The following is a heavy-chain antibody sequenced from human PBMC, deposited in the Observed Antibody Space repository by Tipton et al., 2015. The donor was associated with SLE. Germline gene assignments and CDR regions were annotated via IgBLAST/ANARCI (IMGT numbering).Heavy chain of an antibody. D-gene: IGHD3-9*01. CDR1: GGFIGRSTYY. Sequence: LRLSCTVSGGFIGRSTYYWSWIRQFPGKGLEWIGYIHDSGSTYYNPSLQRRANISPGTSASQFSLHLTSVTAADTAVYYCARVASDRYLGRFEFWGRGTLVSVSS. CDR3: ARVASDRYLGRFEF. CDR2: IHDSGST. V-gene: IGHV4-31*03. J-gene: IGHJ2*01.